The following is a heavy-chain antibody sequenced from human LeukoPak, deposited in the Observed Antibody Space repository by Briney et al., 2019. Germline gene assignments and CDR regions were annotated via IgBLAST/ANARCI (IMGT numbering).Heavy chain of an antibody. D-gene: IGHD4-11*01. CDR3: ARDASSKFDY. CDR1: GGSISSSSYY. J-gene: IGHJ4*02. CDR2: MYYSGST. Sequence: SETLSLTCTVSGGSISSSSYYWGWIRQPPGKGLEWIGNMYYSGSTYYNPSLKSRVTISVDTSNNQFSLKLSSVTAADTAVYYCARDASSKFDYWGQGTLVTVSS. V-gene: IGHV4-39*02.